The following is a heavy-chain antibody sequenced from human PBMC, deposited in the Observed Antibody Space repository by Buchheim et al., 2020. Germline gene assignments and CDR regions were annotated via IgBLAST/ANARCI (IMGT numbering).Heavy chain of an antibody. CDR2: ISSSGSTI. D-gene: IGHD5-18*01. CDR3: ARDVKDTAMVRAFDI. J-gene: IGHJ3*02. V-gene: IGHV3-48*03. CDR1: GFTFSSYE. Sequence: EVQLVESGGGLVQPGGSLRLSCAASGFTFSSYEMNWVRQAPGKGLEWVSYISSSGSTIYYADSVKGRFTISRANAKNSLYLQMNSLRAEDTAVYYCARDVKDTAMVRAFDIWGQGT.